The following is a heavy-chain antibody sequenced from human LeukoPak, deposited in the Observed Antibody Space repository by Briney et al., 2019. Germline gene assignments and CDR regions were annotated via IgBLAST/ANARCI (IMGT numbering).Heavy chain of an antibody. V-gene: IGHV6-1*01. J-gene: IGHJ6*03. CDR3: ARASWTPYYYYYYMDV. Sequence: SQTLSLTCAISGDSVSSNSAAWNWIRQSPSRGLEWLGRTYYRSKWYNDYAVSVKSRITINPDTSKNQFSLQLNSVTPEDTAVYYCARASWTPYYYYYYMDVWGKGTTVTVSS. CDR2: TYYRSKWYN. CDR1: GDSVSSNSAA. D-gene: IGHD2-2*01.